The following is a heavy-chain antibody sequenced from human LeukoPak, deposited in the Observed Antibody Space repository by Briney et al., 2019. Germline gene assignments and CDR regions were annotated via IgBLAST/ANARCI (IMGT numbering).Heavy chain of an antibody. CDR3: ARGESYYYDSSDYGPLDY. CDR1: GFTFSDYY. Sequence: GGSLRLSCAASGFTFSDYYMSWIRQAPGKGLEWVSYISSSGSTIYYADSVKGRFTISRDNAKNSLYLQMNSLRAEDTAVYYCARGESYYYDSSDYGPLDYWGQGTLVTVSS. J-gene: IGHJ4*02. D-gene: IGHD3-22*01. V-gene: IGHV3-11*01. CDR2: ISSSGSTI.